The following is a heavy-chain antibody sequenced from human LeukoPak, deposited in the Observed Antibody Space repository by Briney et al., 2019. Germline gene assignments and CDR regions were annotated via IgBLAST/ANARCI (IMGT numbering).Heavy chain of an antibody. CDR2: INHSEST. CDR1: GGSISSSSYY. V-gene: IGHV4-39*07. CDR3: ARSSHYYDTSGYYLFDY. Sequence: SETLSLTCTVPGGSISSSSYYWGWIRQPPGKGLEWIGEINHSESTNYNASLKSRVTISVDTSKNQFSLKLSSVTAADTAVYYCARSSHYYDTSGYYLFDYWGQGTLVTVSS. J-gene: IGHJ4*02. D-gene: IGHD3-22*01.